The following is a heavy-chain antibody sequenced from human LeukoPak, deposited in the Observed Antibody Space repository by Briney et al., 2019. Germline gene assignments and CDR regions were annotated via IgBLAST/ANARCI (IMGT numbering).Heavy chain of an antibody. V-gene: IGHV3-30*02. CDR3: AAADERGYSYGHITY. J-gene: IGHJ4*02. Sequence: GGSLRLSCAASGFTFSSYGMHWVRQAPGKGLEWVAVIRYDGSNKYYADSVKGRFTISRDNSKNTLYLQMNSLRAEDTAVYYCAAADERGYSYGHITYWGQGTLVTVSS. CDR1: GFTFSSYG. D-gene: IGHD5-18*01. CDR2: IRYDGSNK.